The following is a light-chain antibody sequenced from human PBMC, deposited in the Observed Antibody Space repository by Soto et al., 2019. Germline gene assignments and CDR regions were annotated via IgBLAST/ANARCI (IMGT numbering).Light chain of an antibody. CDR3: ASYTGGDTHEI. CDR2: DVS. Sequence: QSVLTQPASVSGSPGQSVTISCTGTSSDVGAYNYVSWYQQHPGKAPKLMISDVSNRPSGVSNRFSGSKSGNTASLTISGLQAEDEADYNCASYTGGDTHEILGGRTNLSVL. CDR1: SSDVGAYNY. J-gene: IGLJ2*01. V-gene: IGLV2-14*01.